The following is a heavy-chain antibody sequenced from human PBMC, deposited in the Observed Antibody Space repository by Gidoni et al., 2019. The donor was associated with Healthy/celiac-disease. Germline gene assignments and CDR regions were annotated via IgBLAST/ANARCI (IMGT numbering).Heavy chain of an antibody. V-gene: IGHV3-15*07. J-gene: IGHJ3*02. Sequence: EVQLVESGGGLVKPGGSLRLSCAASGFPFRNAWRNWVRQAPGKGREWVGRNKSKTEGGTTDYAAPVKGRFTISRDDSKNTLYLQMNSLKTEDTAVDYCTTDPGLWFGELWGGADAFDIWGQGTMVTVSS. CDR2: NKSKTEGGTT. CDR1: GFPFRNAW. D-gene: IGHD3-10*01. CDR3: TTDPGLWFGELWGGADAFDI.